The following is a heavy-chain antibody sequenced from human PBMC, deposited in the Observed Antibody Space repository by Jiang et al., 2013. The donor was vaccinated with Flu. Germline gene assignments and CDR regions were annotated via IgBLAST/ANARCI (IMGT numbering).Heavy chain of an antibody. D-gene: IGHD6-13*01. J-gene: IGHJ6*02. CDR3: ARDNNIAAAAEGIYYYYGMDV. CDR2: INTNTGNP. V-gene: IGHV7-4-1*02. CDR1: GYTFTSYA. Sequence: QSGSELKKPGASVKVSCKASGYTFTSYAMNWVRQAPGQGLEWMGWINTNTGNPTYAQGFTGRFVFSLDTSVSTAYLQISSLKAEDTAVYYCARDNNIAAAAEGIYYYYGMDVWGQGTTVTVSS.